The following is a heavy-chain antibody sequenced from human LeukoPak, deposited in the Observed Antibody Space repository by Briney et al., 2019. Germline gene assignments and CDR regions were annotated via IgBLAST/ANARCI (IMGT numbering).Heavy chain of an antibody. CDR1: GFTFSSYS. CDR3: AKLPYGSGSVGWFDP. Sequence: PGGSLRLSCAASGFTFSSYSMNWVRQAPGKGLEWVSAISGSGSSTYYADSVKGRFTISRDNSKNTLYVQMNSLRAEDTAVYYCAKLPYGSGSVGWFDPWGQGTLVTVSS. J-gene: IGHJ5*02. V-gene: IGHV3-23*01. D-gene: IGHD3-10*01. CDR2: ISGSGSST.